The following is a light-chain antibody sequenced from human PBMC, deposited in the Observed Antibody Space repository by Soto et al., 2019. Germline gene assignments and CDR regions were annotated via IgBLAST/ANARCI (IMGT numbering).Light chain of an antibody. V-gene: IGLV1-40*01. J-gene: IGLJ1*01. CDR1: SSNVGADYH. Sequence: QSVLTQTPSVSGATGQRGTIFCDGCSSNVGADYHVHWYQQLPGTAPRLLIYGNTNRPSGVPGRFSGSKSGTSASLAITGLQADDEADYYCQSYDTSLRAYVFGTGTKVTVL. CDR2: GNT. CDR3: QSYDTSLRAYV.